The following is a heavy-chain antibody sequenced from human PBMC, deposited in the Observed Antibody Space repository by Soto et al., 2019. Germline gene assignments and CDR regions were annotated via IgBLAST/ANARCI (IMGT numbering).Heavy chain of an antibody. CDR3: ARDQGRQWLAPPFDY. V-gene: IGHV1-3*01. D-gene: IGHD6-19*01. CDR1: GYTFTNSA. CDR2: INVGNGNK. Sequence: ASVKVSCKASGYTFTNSAIHWVRQAPGQTLEWMGWINVGNGNKKYSQKFQGRVTITRDTSTSTAYMELRSLRSDDTALYYCARDQGRQWLAPPFDYWGQGTLVTVSS. J-gene: IGHJ4*02.